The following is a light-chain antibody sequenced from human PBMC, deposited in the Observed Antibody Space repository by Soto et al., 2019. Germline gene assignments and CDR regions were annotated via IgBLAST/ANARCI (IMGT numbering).Light chain of an antibody. Sequence: QSALTQPPSVSGSPGQSVTISCTGTSSDVGSYNRVSWYQQPPGTAPKLMIYEVSNRPSGVPDRFSGSKSGNTASLTISGLQAEEEADYYCNSYTTSATYVFGTGTKVTVL. J-gene: IGLJ1*01. V-gene: IGLV2-18*02. CDR1: SSDVGSYNR. CDR2: EVS. CDR3: NSYTTSATYV.